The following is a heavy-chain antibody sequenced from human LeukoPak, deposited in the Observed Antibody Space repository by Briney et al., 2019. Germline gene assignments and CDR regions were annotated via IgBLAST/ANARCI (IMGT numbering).Heavy chain of an antibody. CDR1: GGSISSTNW. J-gene: IGHJ4*02. Sequence: SETLSLTCAVSGGSISSTNWWSWVRQPPGKGLEWIGEIYHSGSTNYNPSLKSRVTISVDKSKNQFSLKLSSVTAADTAVYYCARQYSPIWSAYHVTFDYWGQGTLVTVSS. D-gene: IGHD3-3*01. V-gene: IGHV4-4*02. CDR2: IYHSGST. CDR3: ARQYSPIWSAYHVTFDY.